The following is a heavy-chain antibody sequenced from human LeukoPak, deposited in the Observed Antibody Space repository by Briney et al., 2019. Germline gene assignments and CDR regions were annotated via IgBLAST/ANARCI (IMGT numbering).Heavy chain of an antibody. V-gene: IGHV3-30-3*01. Sequence: GGSLRLSCAASGFTFSSYAMHWVRQAPGKGLEWVAVISYDGSNKYYADSVKGRFTISRDNSKNTLYLQMNSLRAEDTAVYHCASSADYYDSSGYAFDDWGQGTLVTVSS. CDR2: ISYDGSNK. J-gene: IGHJ4*02. D-gene: IGHD3-22*01. CDR3: ASSADYYDSSGYAFDD. CDR1: GFTFSSYA.